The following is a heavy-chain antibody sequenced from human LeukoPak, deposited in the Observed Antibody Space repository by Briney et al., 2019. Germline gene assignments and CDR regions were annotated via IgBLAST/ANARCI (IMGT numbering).Heavy chain of an antibody. D-gene: IGHD6-13*01. V-gene: IGHV1-2*02. J-gene: IGHJ5*02. CDR2: INPNSGGT. Sequence: GASVRVSCKASGYTFTCYYMHWVRQAPGQGLEWMGWINPNSGGTNYAQKFQGRVTMTRDTSISTAYMELSRLRSDDTAVYYCAREPSYSSSWYTTCDHWGQGILVTVSS. CDR1: GYTFTCYY. CDR3: AREPSYSSSWYTTCDH.